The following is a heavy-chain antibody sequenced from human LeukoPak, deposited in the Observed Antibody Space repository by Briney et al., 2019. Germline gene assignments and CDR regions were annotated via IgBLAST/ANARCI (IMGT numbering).Heavy chain of an antibody. D-gene: IGHD2-15*01. Sequence: SQALSLTCAISGDSVSSNSAAWNWIRQSPSRGLEWLGRTYYRSKWYNDYALSVKSRITINPDTSKNQFSLQLNSVTPEDTAVYYCAREGPGSGLSRLRKTNWFDPWGQGTLVTVSS. V-gene: IGHV6-1*01. J-gene: IGHJ5*02. CDR2: TYYRSKWYN. CDR1: GDSVSSNSAA. CDR3: AREGPGSGLSRLRKTNWFDP.